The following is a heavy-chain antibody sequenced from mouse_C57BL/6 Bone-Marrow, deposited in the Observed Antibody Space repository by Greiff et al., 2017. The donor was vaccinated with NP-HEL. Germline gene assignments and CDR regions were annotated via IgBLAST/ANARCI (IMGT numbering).Heavy chain of an antibody. CDR3: ARGGYYGYERFAY. J-gene: IGHJ3*01. V-gene: IGHV1-72*01. CDR2: IDPNSGGT. CDR1: GYTFTRYW. Sequence: QVQLKQPGAELVKPGASVKLSCKASGYTFTRYWMHWVKQRPGRGLEWIGRIDPNSGGTKYNEKFKSKATLTVDKPSSTAYMQLSSLTSEDSAVYYCARGGYYGYERFAYWGQGTLVTVSA. D-gene: IGHD2-2*01.